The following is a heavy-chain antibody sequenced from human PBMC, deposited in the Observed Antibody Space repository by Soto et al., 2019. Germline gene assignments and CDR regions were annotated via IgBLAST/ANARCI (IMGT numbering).Heavy chain of an antibody. Sequence: GGSLRLSCAASGFTFSSYAMHWVRQAPGKGLEWVAVISYDGSSKYYADSVKGRFTISRDNSKNTLYLQMNSLRAEDTAVYYCARVLAGTGPVDYWGQGTLVTVSS. CDR1: GFTFSSYA. D-gene: IGHD6-13*01. J-gene: IGHJ4*02. CDR2: ISYDGSSK. CDR3: ARVLAGTGPVDY. V-gene: IGHV3-30-3*01.